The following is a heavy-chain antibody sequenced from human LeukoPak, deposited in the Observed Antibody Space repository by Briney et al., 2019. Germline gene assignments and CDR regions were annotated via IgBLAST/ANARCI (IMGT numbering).Heavy chain of an antibody. CDR2: ISATGATT. J-gene: IGHJ4*02. Sequence: GGSLRLSCAASGFTFNNDAMSWVRQAPGKGLEWVSLISATGATTCYADSVRGRFTISRENSKNTVYLQMTSLRAEDTAVYYCVKREVAGTYHFHYGGQGTLVTVSS. CDR3: VKREVAGTYHFHY. V-gene: IGHV3-23*01. CDR1: GFTFNNDA. D-gene: IGHD6-19*01.